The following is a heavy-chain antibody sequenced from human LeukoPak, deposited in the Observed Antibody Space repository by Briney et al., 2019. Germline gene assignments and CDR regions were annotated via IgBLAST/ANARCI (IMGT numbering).Heavy chain of an antibody. CDR1: GYTFTGYY. CDR3: ARDRVYCGGDCYLGYYYYYYMDV. D-gene: IGHD2-21*02. J-gene: IGHJ6*03. CDR2: INPNSGGT. Sequence: ASVKVSCKASGYTFTGYYMHWVRQAPGQGLEWMGWINPNSGGTNYAQKFQGRVTMTRDTSISTAYMELSRLRSDDTAVYYCARDRVYCGGDCYLGYYYYYYMDVWGKGTTVTVSS. V-gene: IGHV1-2*02.